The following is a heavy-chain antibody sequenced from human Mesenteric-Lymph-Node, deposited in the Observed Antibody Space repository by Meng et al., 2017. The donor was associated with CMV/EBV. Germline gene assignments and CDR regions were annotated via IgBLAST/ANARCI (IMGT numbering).Heavy chain of an antibody. J-gene: IGHJ4*02. V-gene: IGHV3-30*04. Sequence: ASGFTLSSYAMNWVRQAPGKGLEWVAVISYDGSNKYYADSVKGRFTISRDNSKNTLYLQMNSLRAEDTAVYYCARGEYSSSSDPADYWGQGTLVTVSS. CDR1: GFTLSSYA. CDR2: ISYDGSNK. CDR3: ARGEYSSSSDPADY. D-gene: IGHD6-6*01.